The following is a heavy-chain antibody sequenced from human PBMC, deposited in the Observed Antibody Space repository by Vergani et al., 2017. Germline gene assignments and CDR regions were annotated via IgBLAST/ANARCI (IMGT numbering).Heavy chain of an antibody. CDR2: LRSKAYGQAT. CDR3: VRDQVTMLRGSDALDI. CDR1: GITFGYYA. D-gene: IGHD3-10*01. Sequence: EVQLLESGGGLVQPGGSLRLSCEASGITFGYYAMDWFRQAPGQGLEWVGGLRSKAYGQATIYAASVKGRFTISRDDSKSIAYLQMNNLQTEDTAMYYCVRDQVTMLRGSDALDIWGQGTMVTVSS. J-gene: IGHJ3*02. V-gene: IGHV3-49*03.